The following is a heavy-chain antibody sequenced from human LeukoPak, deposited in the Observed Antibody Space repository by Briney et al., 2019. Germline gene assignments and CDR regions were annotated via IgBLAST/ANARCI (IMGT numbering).Heavy chain of an antibody. J-gene: IGHJ6*03. CDR3: ARRAVQSYYMDV. D-gene: IGHD1-1*01. CDR1: GGSISSYY. Sequence: SETLSLTCTVSGGSISSYYWSWIRQPPGKGLEWIGYIYYSGSTNYNPSLKSRVTISVDTSKNQFSLKLSSVTAADTAVYYCARRAVQSYYMDVWGKGTTVTVSS. V-gene: IGHV4-59*08. CDR2: IYYSGST.